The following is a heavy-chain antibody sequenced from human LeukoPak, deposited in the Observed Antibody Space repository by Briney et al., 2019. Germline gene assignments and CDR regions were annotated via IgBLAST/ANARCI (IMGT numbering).Heavy chain of an antibody. J-gene: IGHJ4*02. CDR3: ARGGNYYDDFFDF. CDR2: ISSSSSTI. CDR1: GFTFSSYS. D-gene: IGHD3-22*01. V-gene: IGHV3-48*01. Sequence: GGSLRLSCAASGFTFSSYSMNWVRQAPGKGLEWVSYISSSSSTIYYADSVKGRFTISRDNAKNSLYLQMNSLRAEDTAVYYCARGGNYYDDFFDFWGQVTLVTVSS.